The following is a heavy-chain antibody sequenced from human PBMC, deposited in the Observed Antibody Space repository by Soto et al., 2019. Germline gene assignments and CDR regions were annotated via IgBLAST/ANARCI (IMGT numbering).Heavy chain of an antibody. CDR2: IKGSHAGGTT. CDR1: GFTFTKSY. D-gene: IGHD1-26*01. V-gene: IGHV3-15*01. CDR3: ATEGGYPGSNLYGAY. Sequence: EGQLVESGGGLVEPGGSIRLSCVASGFTFTKSYMTWVRQAPGKGLEWVGRIKGSHAGGTTDYATSVKGRFTISRDDSKNTLYLQMNSLKTEDTSVYYCATEGGYPGSNLYGAYWGQGTMVTVSS. J-gene: IGHJ4*02.